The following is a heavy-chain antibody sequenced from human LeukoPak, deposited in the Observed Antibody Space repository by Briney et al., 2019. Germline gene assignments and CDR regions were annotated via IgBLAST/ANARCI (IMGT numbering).Heavy chain of an antibody. CDR2: IYTSGST. D-gene: IGHD1-26*01. J-gene: IGHJ6*03. Sequence: PSEALSLTCTVSGGSISRYYWSWIRQPAGKGLEWIGRIYTSGSTNYNPFLKSRVTMSVDTSKNQFSLKLSPVTAADTAVYYCARDQLGATTGYYYYYMDVWGKGTTVTISS. V-gene: IGHV4-4*07. CDR3: ARDQLGATTGYYYYYMDV. CDR1: GGSISRYY.